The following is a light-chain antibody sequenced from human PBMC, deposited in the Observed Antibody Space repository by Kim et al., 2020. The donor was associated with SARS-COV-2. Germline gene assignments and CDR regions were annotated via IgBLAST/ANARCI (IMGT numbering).Light chain of an antibody. Sequence: GQRVTLSCSGSTSNIGTSHISWYQQLPGTAPKLLIFSTNQRPSGVADRFSGSKSGTSASLAISGLQSEDEAHYYCATWDDSLGGVLFGGGTQLTVL. V-gene: IGLV1-47*01. CDR1: TSNIGTSH. J-gene: IGLJ2*01. CDR3: ATWDDSLGGVL. CDR2: STN.